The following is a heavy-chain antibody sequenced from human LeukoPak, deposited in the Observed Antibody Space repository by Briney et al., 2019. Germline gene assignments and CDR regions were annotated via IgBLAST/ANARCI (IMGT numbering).Heavy chain of an antibody. V-gene: IGHV1-2*02. CDR3: ARVDITMVRGVEIDY. CDR1: GYTFTGYY. D-gene: IGHD3-10*01. CDR2: INPNSGGT. Sequence: GASVKVSCKASGYTFTGYYMHWVRQAPGQGLEWMGWINPNSGGTNYAQKFQGRVTMTRDTSISTAYMELSRLRSDDTAVYYCARVDITMVRGVEIDYWGRGTLVTVSS. J-gene: IGHJ4*02.